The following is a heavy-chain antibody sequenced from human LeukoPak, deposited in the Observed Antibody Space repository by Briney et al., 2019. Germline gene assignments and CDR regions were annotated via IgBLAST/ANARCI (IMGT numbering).Heavy chain of an antibody. V-gene: IGHV3-66*01. Sequence: GGSLRLSCAASGFTVSNNYMNWVRQAPGKGLEWVSLIYSGGDTHYADSVKGRFTISRDSSKNTLFLQMNSLRAEDTAVYYCAKDSSSWYDDIWGQGTMVTVSS. D-gene: IGHD6-13*01. CDR2: IYSGGDT. J-gene: IGHJ3*02. CDR1: GFTVSNNY. CDR3: AKDSSSWYDDI.